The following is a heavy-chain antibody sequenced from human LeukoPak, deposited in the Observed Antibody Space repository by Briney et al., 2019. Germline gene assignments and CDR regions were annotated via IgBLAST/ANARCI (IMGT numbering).Heavy chain of an antibody. V-gene: IGHV3-21*01. CDR3: ARALRTTVTLIDY. CDR1: GFTFSSYS. D-gene: IGHD4-17*01. J-gene: IGHJ4*02. Sequence: GGSLRLSCAAPGFTFSSYSMNWVRQAPGKGLEWVSSISSSSSYIYYADSVKGRFTISRDNAKNSLYLQMNSLRAEDTAVYYCARALRTTVTLIDYWGQGTLVTVSS. CDR2: ISSSSSYI.